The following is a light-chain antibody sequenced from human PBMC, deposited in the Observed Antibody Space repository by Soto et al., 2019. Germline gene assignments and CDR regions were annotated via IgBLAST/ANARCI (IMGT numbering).Light chain of an antibody. CDR2: GAS. CDR3: QYGGT. Sequence: EIVMTQSPATLSVSPGERATLSCRASQSISDKLAWYQQKHGQAPRLLIYGASTRATAIPARFSGSGSGTEFTLTISSLQSEDCAIYYCQYGGTFGQGTKLEIK. V-gene: IGKV3-15*01. CDR1: QSISDK. J-gene: IGKJ2*02.